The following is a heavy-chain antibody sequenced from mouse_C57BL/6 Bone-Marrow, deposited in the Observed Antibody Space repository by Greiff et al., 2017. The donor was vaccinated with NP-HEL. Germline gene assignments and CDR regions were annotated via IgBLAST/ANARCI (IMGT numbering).Heavy chain of an antibody. CDR3: TTDYYGSSYDY. CDR1: GFNIKDDY. Sequence: EVQLKESGAELVRPGASVKLSCTASGFNIKDDYMHWVKQRPEQGLEWIGWIDPENGDTEYASKFQGKATITADTSSNTAYLQLSSLTSEDTAVYYCTTDYYGSSYDYWGQGTTLTVSS. CDR2: IDPENGDT. V-gene: IGHV14-4*01. D-gene: IGHD1-1*01. J-gene: IGHJ2*01.